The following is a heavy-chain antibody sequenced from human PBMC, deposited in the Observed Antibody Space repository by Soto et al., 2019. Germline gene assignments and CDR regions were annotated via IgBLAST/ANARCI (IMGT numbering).Heavy chain of an antibody. CDR3: ARRGSSSSWYNYYYYGMDV. D-gene: IGHD6-13*01. J-gene: IGHJ6*02. CDR1: GFTFSSYG. Sequence: PGGSLRLSCAASGFTFSSYGMHWVRQAPGKGLEWVAVIWYDGSNKYYADSVKGRFTISRDNSKNTLYLQMNSLRAEDTAVYYCARRGSSSSWYNYYYYGMDVWGQGTTVTVSS. V-gene: IGHV3-33*01. CDR2: IWYDGSNK.